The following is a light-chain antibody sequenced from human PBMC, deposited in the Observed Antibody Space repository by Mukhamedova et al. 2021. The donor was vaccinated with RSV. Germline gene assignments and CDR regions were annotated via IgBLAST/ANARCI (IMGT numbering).Light chain of an antibody. Sequence: GERATLSCRASRSISSIYLAWYQQKPGQAPRLLIYDSSRRATGIPDRFRGSGSGTDFTLTISRLEPEDFAVYYCQQYGSSPLTFG. CDR1: RSISSIY. CDR2: DSS. CDR3: QQYGSSPLT. J-gene: IGKJ4*01. V-gene: IGKV3-20*01.